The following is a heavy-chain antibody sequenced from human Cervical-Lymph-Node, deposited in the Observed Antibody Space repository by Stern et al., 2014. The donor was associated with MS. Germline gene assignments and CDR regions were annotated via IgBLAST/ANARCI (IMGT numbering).Heavy chain of an antibody. J-gene: IGHJ1*01. CDR2: FDPEHGET. CDR1: GHALTDLS. V-gene: IGHV1-24*01. D-gene: IGHD2-15*01. Sequence: VQLVESGAEVRKPGASVKVSCKVSGHALTDLSMNWVRQAPGKGLEWMGGFDPEHGETIYAQKLQGRVTMTEDTSAHTASMEMSGLTSADTAVYYCATEFRIAASGTPEFWGQGTLVTVSS. CDR3: ATEFRIAASGTPEF.